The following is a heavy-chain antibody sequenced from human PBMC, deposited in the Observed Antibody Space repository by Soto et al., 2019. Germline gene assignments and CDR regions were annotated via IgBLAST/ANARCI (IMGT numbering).Heavy chain of an antibody. Sequence: QVQLQESGPGLVKPSETLSLTCTVSGGSISSYYWSWIRQPPGKGLEWIGYIYYSGSTNYNPSLKSRVTISVDTSKNHFALKLSSVTAADTAVYYCARAPGSMVRGVIPPYYFDYWGQGTLVTVSS. CDR1: GGSISSYY. CDR3: ARAPGSMVRGVIPPYYFDY. CDR2: IYYSGST. V-gene: IGHV4-59*01. J-gene: IGHJ4*02. D-gene: IGHD3-10*01.